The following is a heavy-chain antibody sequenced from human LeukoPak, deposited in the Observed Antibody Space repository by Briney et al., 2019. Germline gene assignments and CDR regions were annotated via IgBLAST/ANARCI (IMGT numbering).Heavy chain of an antibody. D-gene: IGHD3-22*01. Sequence: GGSLRLSCAASGFSFSNFYMSWIRQAPGKGLEWVSYISSSSTYTNSADSVRGRFTISRDNAKNSLYLQMNSLRVEDTAVYYCARESDSSGYYDYWGQGTLVTVSS. CDR1: GFSFSNFY. CDR2: ISSSSTYT. J-gene: IGHJ4*02. CDR3: ARESDSSGYYDY. V-gene: IGHV3-11*06.